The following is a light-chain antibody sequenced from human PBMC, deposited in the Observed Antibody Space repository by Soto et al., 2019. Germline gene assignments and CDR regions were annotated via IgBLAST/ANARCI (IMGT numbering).Light chain of an antibody. Sequence: QSVLTQPPSVSAAPGQMVTISCSGSGSNIGNNYVSWYHHLPGTAPKLLIYGNDRRPSGIPDRISGSKSDTSATLGITGLQTGYEADYYCGTWDSSLNAWVFGGGTKLTVL. CDR1: GSNIGNNY. V-gene: IGLV1-51*01. CDR2: GND. CDR3: GTWDSSLNAWV. J-gene: IGLJ3*02.